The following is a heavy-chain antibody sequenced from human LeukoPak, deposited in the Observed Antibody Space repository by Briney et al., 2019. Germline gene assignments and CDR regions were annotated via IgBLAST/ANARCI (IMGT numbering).Heavy chain of an antibody. D-gene: IGHD1-14*01. CDR2: IHRSGST. J-gene: IGHJ4*02. CDR3: AREIVGGFNPGAY. CDR1: PDSTTSNF. V-gene: IGHV4-4*02. Sequence: SETLSLTSTVSPDSTTSNFWSWVRQPPGKGLEWIGEIHRSGSTNYNPSLQSRVTISIDRSKNQIALELSSVTAADTAVYYCAREIVGGFNPGAYWGQGTLVTVSS.